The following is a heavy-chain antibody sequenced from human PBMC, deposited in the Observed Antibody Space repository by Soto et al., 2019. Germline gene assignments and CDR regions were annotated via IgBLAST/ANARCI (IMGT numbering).Heavy chain of an antibody. J-gene: IGHJ4*02. D-gene: IGHD3-16*01. CDR3: ARVLWDYVWGSYLDY. Sequence: QLQLQESGPGLVKPSDTLSLTCTVSGGFLSSGSMYWGWIRQPPGKGLEWIGSVYYSGSTYFNPSLKSRVTISVDTSKNQFSLKLTSVTAADTAVYYCARVLWDYVWGSYLDYWGQGTLVTVSS. CDR1: GGFLSSGSMY. V-gene: IGHV4-39*01. CDR2: VYYSGST.